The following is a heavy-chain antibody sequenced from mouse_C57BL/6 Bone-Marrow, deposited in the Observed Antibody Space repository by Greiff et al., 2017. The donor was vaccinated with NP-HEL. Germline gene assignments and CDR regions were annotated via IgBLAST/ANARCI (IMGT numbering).Heavy chain of an antibody. D-gene: IGHD2-3*01. J-gene: IGHJ2*01. CDR2: INPSTGGT. CDR1: GYSFTGYY. Sequence: EVQLQQSGPELVKPGASVKISCKASGYSFTGYYMNWVKQSPEKSLEWIGEINPSTGGTTYNQKFKAKATLTVDKSSSTAYMQLKSLTSEDSAVYYCARLGFDGYYWGQGTTLTVSS. CDR3: ARLGFDGYY. V-gene: IGHV1-42*01.